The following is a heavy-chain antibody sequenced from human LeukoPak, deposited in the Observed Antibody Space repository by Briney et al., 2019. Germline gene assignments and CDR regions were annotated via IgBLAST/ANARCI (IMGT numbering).Heavy chain of an antibody. Sequence: SETLSLTCSVSDDSVSSSIYFWGWIRQPPGKGLEWIGNINYIGSSAYNTSLKSRLTMSVDTSKKRFSLKMTSVTAADTAVYYRARLSKGRYFDYIFDFWGQGTLVTVSS. J-gene: IGHJ4*02. CDR1: DDSVSSSIYF. D-gene: IGHD3-9*01. CDR2: INYIGSS. CDR3: ARLSKGRYFDYIFDF. V-gene: IGHV4-39*01.